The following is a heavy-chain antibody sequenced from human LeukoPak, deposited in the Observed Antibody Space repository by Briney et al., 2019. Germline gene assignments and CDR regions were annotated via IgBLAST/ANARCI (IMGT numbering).Heavy chain of an antibody. V-gene: IGHV4-39*01. Sequence: SETLSLTCTVSGGSISSSSYYWGWIRQPPGKGLEWIGSIYYSGSTYYNPSLKSRVTISVDTSKNQFSPKLSSVTAADTAVYYCARMVGSGWYLDWFDPWGQGTLVTVSS. D-gene: IGHD6-19*01. CDR2: IYYSGST. CDR3: ARMVGSGWYLDWFDP. CDR1: GGSISSSSYY. J-gene: IGHJ5*02.